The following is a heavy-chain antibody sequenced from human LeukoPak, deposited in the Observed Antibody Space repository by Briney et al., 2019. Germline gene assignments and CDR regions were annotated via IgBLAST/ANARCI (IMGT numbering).Heavy chain of an antibody. J-gene: IGHJ4*02. CDR1: GGSISGSSYY. Sequence: PSETLSLTCTVSGGSISGSSYYWGWIRQPPGKGLEWIGSIYYSGSTYYNPSLKSRVTISVDTSNNQFSLRLSSVTAAETAVYYCTRRGYSSGWYDFEYGGQGTLVTVSS. CDR3: TRRGYSSGWYDFEY. V-gene: IGHV4-39*01. CDR2: IYYSGST. D-gene: IGHD6-19*01.